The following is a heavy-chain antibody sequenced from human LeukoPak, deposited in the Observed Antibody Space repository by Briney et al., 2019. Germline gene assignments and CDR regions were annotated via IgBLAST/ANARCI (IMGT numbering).Heavy chain of an antibody. CDR2: ISYDGSNK. J-gene: IGHJ4*02. D-gene: IGHD3-22*01. CDR3: VTMIVAS. CDR1: GFTFSSYA. Sequence: GRSLRLSCAASGFTFSSYAMHWVRQAPGKGLEWVAVISYDGSNKYYADSVKGRFTISRDNSKNTLYLQMNSLRAEDTAVYYCVTMIVASRGQGTLVTVSS. V-gene: IGHV3-30-3*01.